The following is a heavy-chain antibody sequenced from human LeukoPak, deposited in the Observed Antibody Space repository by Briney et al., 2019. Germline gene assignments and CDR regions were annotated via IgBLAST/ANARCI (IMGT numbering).Heavy chain of an antibody. CDR1: GYTFTSYY. CDR3: ARNRLLWFGESNFDY. Sequence: ASVKVSCKASGYTFTSYYMHWVRQAPGQGLEWMGIINPSGGSTSYAQKFQGRATMTRDTSTSTVYMELSSLRSEDTAVYYCARNRLLWFGESNFDYRGQATLVTVSS. CDR2: INPSGGST. V-gene: IGHV1-46*01. D-gene: IGHD3-10*01. J-gene: IGHJ4*02.